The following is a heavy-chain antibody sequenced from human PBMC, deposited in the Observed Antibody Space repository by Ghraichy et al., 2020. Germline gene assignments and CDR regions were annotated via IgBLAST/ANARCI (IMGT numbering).Heavy chain of an antibody. CDR3: AREAVAVPGGDY. D-gene: IGHD6-19*01. J-gene: IGHJ4*02. CDR2: IKQDGSEK. V-gene: IGHV3-7*01. CDR1: GFSLSSNYW. Sequence: ESLNISCTASGFSLSSNYWMSWVRQAPGKGLEWVANIKQDGSEKYYVDSVKGRFTISRDNNKNSLYLQMNSLRAEDTAIYYCAREAVAVPGGDYWGQGTLVTVSS.